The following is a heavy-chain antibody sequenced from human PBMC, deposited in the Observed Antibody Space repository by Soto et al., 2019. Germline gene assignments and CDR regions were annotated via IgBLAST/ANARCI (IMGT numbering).Heavy chain of an antibody. CDR2: IYYSGST. D-gene: IGHD4-4*01. Sequence: PSETLSLTCTVSGGSISSGGYYWSWIRQHPGKGLEWIGYIYYSGSTYYNPSLKSRVTISVDTSKNQFSLKLSSVTVADTAVYYCARSKGFYFDYWGQGTLVNVSS. CDR3: ARSKGFYFDY. J-gene: IGHJ4*02. CDR1: GGSISSGGYY. V-gene: IGHV4-31*03.